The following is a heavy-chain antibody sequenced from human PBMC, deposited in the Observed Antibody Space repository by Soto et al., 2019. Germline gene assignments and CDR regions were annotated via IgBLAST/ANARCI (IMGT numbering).Heavy chain of an antibody. CDR3: RGAPGGGGY. CDR2: IYSGGYT. CDR1: GFTVSNNY. D-gene: IGHD2-21*01. V-gene: IGHV3-53*01. Sequence: EVQLVESGGGLIQPGGSLRLSCAVSGFTVSNNYMSWVRQAPGKGLEGVSVIYSGGYTAYGDSVKGRFTISRDNSKNTLIRSMTAPGAPASAFLCWRGAPGGGGYWGQGTLVTVSS. J-gene: IGHJ4*02.